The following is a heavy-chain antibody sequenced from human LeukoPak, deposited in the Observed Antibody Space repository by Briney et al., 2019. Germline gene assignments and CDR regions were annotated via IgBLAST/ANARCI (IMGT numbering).Heavy chain of an antibody. J-gene: IGHJ4*02. CDR1: GFTVSDYS. D-gene: IGHD1-26*01. V-gene: IGHV3-23*01. CDR3: AKSIVGATKYYFDY. CDR2: ISGSGGYT. Sequence: PGGSLRLSCAASGFTVSDYSMSWVRQAPGKGLEWVSAISGSGGYTNYADSVKGRFTISKDNSKNTLYLQLNSLRAEDTAVYYCAKSIVGATKYYFDYWGQGTLVTVSS.